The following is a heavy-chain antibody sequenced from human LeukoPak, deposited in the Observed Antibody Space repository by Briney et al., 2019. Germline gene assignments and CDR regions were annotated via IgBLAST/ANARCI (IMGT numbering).Heavy chain of an antibody. V-gene: IGHV3-48*01. Sequence: GGSLRLSCAASGFTFSSYSMNWVRQAPGQGLEWVSYISSSSSTIYYADSVKGRFTISRDNAKNSLYLQMNSLRAEDTAVYYCAREVVYAIPLFDYWGQGTLVTVSS. D-gene: IGHD2-8*02. CDR1: GFTFSSYS. CDR2: ISSSSSTI. J-gene: IGHJ4*02. CDR3: AREVVYAIPLFDY.